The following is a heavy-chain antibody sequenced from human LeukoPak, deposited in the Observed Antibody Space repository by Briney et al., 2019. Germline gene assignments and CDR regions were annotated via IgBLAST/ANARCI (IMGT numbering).Heavy chain of an antibody. D-gene: IGHD5-18*01. Sequence: GGSLGLSCAASGFTFRLYEMNWVRQAPGKGLEWVSYISSTGITIYYADSVKGRFTISRDNAKNSLDVQMNSLRAEDTAVYYCVRGYTYNSDYFDYWGQGALVTVSS. J-gene: IGHJ4*02. CDR3: VRGYTYNSDYFDY. CDR2: ISSTGITI. V-gene: IGHV3-48*03. CDR1: GFTFRLYE.